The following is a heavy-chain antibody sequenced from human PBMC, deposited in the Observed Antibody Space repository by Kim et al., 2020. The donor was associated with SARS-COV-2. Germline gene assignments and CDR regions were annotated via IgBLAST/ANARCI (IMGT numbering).Heavy chain of an antibody. J-gene: IGHJ4*02. D-gene: IGHD2-15*01. Sequence: LQGRVTMTTDTSTSTAYMVLRSLRSDDTAVYYCARDCGGSCYPALMFDYWGQGTLVTVSS. V-gene: IGHV1-18*01. CDR3: ARDCGGSCYPALMFDY.